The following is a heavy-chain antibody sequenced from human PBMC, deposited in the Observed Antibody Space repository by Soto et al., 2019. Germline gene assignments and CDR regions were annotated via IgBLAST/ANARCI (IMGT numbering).Heavy chain of an antibody. Sequence: ASVKVSCKASGGTFSRYTISWVRQAPGQGLEWMGRIIPILGIANYAQKFQGRVTITADKSTSTAYMELSSLRSEDTAVYYCAIGTNSSGWYHDAFDIWGQGTMVTVSS. D-gene: IGHD6-19*01. CDR2: IIPILGIA. CDR1: GGTFSRYT. J-gene: IGHJ3*02. V-gene: IGHV1-69*02. CDR3: AIGTNSSGWYHDAFDI.